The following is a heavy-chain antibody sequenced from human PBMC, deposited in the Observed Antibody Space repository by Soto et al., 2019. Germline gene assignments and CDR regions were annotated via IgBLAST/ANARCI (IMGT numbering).Heavy chain of an antibody. D-gene: IGHD2-2*01. V-gene: IGHV2-5*02. J-gene: IGHJ4*02. CDR2: IYWDDDK. CDR3: AHTYCSSTSCYEDLDY. CDR1: GFSLSTSGVG. Sequence: SGPTLVNPTQTLTLTCTFSGFSLSTSGVGVGWIRQPPGKALEWLALIYWDDDKRYSPSLKSRLTITKDTSKNQVVLTMTNMDPVDTATYYCAHTYCSSTSCYEDLDYWGQGTQVTVSS.